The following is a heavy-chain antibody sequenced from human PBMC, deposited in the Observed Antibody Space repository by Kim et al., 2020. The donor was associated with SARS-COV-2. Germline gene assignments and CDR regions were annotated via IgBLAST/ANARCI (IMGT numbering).Heavy chain of an antibody. CDR3: ARAFSYYSFDY. V-gene: IGHV1-2*02. J-gene: IGHJ4*02. Sequence: ASVKVSCKGSGYTLTGHHINWVRQAPGQGFEWMGWINGNSGGTNYAQTFRGRVTLTRDTSINTAYMELSNLRSDDTAVYYCARAFSYYSFDYWGQGTQVTVSS. CDR2: INGNSGGT. D-gene: IGHD3-10*01. CDR1: GYTLTGHH.